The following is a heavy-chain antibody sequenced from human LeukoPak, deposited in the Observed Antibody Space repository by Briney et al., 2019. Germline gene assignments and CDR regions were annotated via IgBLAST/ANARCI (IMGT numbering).Heavy chain of an antibody. V-gene: IGHV3-23*01. J-gene: IGHJ4*02. CDR2: FSGSGGTT. D-gene: IGHD3-22*01. CDR3: ARRYYDSSGYNF. CDR1: GFTFSSYA. Sequence: PGGSLRLSCAASGFTFSSYAMNWVRQAPGRGLEWVSGFSGSGGTTYYADSVKGRFTISRDNSKNTLYLQMNSLRAEDTAVYYCARRYYDSSGYNFWGQGTLVTVSS.